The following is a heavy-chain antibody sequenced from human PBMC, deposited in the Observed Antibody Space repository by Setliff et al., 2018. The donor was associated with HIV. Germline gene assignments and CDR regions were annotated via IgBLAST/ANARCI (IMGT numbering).Heavy chain of an antibody. V-gene: IGHV4-34*01. CDR2: IYHGGNT. Sequence: PSETLSLTCAVYGGSFSGYYWSWIRQPPGKGLEWIGQIYHGGNTNFNPSLKSRVSISVDTPRNQFSLKLTSVTAADTAVYYCARGGGFWSGQLDYWGRGTLVTVSS. CDR3: ARGGGFWSGQLDY. J-gene: IGHJ4*02. D-gene: IGHD3-3*01. CDR1: GGSFSGYY.